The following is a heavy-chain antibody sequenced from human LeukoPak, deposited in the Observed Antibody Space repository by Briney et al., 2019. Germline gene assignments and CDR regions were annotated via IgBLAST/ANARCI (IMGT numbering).Heavy chain of an antibody. CDR3: ASGSDNWNDRNSFDY. Sequence: GGSLRLSCAASGFTFSDYWMHWVRQAPGKGLVWVSRINSDGSSTSYADSVKGRFTISRDNAKNTLYLQMNSLRAEDTAVYYCASGSDNWNDRNSFDYWGQGTLVTVSS. V-gene: IGHV3-74*01. CDR1: GFTFSDYW. D-gene: IGHD1-1*01. J-gene: IGHJ4*02. CDR2: INSDGSST.